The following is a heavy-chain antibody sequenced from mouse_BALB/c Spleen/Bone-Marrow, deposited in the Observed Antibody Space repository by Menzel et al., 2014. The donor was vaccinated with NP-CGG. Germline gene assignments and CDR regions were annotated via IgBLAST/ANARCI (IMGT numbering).Heavy chain of an antibody. J-gene: IGHJ2*01. CDR1: GYTFTSYT. CDR2: INPSSNYT. CDR3: ARVLRWSLDY. D-gene: IGHD6-2*01. V-gene: IGHV1-4*01. Sequence: VKLMESGAELARPGASVKMSCKASGYTFTSYTMHWVKQRPGQGLEWIGFINPSSNYTNYNQKFKDKATLTADKSSSTAYMQLSGLTSEDSAVYYCARVLRWSLDYWGQGTTLTVSS.